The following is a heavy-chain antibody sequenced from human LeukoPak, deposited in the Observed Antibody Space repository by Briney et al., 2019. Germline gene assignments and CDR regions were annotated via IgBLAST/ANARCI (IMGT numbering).Heavy chain of an antibody. CDR3: ARDRGDYDFWSGYHYYFDY. V-gene: IGHV3-7*01. D-gene: IGHD3-3*01. Sequence: GSLRLSCAASGFTFSSYWMSWVRQAPGKGLEWVANIKQDGSEKYYVDSVKGRFTISRDNAKNSLYLQMNSLRAEDTAVYYCARDRGDYDFWSGYHYYFDYWGQGTLVTVSS. CDR2: IKQDGSEK. CDR1: GFTFSSYW. J-gene: IGHJ4*02.